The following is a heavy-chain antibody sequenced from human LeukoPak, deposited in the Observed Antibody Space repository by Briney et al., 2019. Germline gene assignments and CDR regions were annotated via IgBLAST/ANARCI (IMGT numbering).Heavy chain of an antibody. D-gene: IGHD2-15*01. J-gene: IGHJ4*02. Sequence: SETLSLTCTVSGGSISSSSYYWGWIRQPPGKGLEWIGSIYYSGSTYYNPSLKSRVTISVDTSKNQFSLKLSSVTAADTAVYYCARDIHHVGFDSWGQGTLVTVSS. CDR1: GGSISSSSYY. CDR2: IYYSGST. CDR3: ARDIHHVGFDS. V-gene: IGHV4-39*07.